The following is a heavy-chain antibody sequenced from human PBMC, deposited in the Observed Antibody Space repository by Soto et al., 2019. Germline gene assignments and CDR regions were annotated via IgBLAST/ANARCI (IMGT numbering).Heavy chain of an antibody. CDR2: IYYSGST. Sequence: SVTMSLTCRVADDSISSGNYYWSWIRQPPGKGLEWIGYIYYSGSTNYNPSLKSRVTISVDTSKNQFSLKLSSVTAADTAVYYCARLALGTIRTLDYWGQGTLVTVSS. CDR3: ARLALGTIRTLDY. D-gene: IGHD3-3*02. J-gene: IGHJ4*02. V-gene: IGHV4-61*01. CDR1: DDSISSGNYY.